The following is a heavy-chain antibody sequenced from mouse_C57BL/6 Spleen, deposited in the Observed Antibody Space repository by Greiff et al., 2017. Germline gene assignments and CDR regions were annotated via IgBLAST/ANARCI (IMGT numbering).Heavy chain of an antibody. D-gene: IGHD1-1*02. CDR1: GYTFTSYW. Sequence: QVQLQQPGAELVKPGASVKMSCKASGYTFTSYWITWVKQRPGQGLEWIGDIYPGSGSTNYNEKFKSKATLTVDTSSSTAYMQLSSLTSEDSAVYYCARKGGNQYYFDYWGQGTTLTVSS. V-gene: IGHV1-55*01. CDR2: IYPGSGST. J-gene: IGHJ2*01. CDR3: ARKGGNQYYFDY.